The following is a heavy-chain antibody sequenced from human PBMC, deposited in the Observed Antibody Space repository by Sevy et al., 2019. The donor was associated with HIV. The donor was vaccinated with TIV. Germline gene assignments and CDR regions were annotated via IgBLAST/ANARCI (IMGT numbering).Heavy chain of an antibody. CDR1: GFNFSSYG. CDR2: ISYAGSSK. CDR3: AKESGSYYDFWSGHDAFDI. D-gene: IGHD3-3*01. Sequence: GGSLRLSCAASGFNFSSYGMHWVRQAPGKGLEWVAVISYAGSSKYYADSMKGRFTISRDNSKNTLYLQINSLRAEDRAVYYCAKESGSYYDFWSGHDAFDIWGQGTTVTVSS. V-gene: IGHV3-30*18. J-gene: IGHJ3*02.